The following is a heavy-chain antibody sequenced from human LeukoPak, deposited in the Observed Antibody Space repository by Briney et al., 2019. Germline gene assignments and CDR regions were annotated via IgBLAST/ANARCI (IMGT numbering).Heavy chain of an antibody. D-gene: IGHD2-2*01. CDR2: INHSGST. V-gene: IGHV4-34*01. CDR3: ARDHIVVVPAAGYYYYGMDV. J-gene: IGHJ6*02. CDR1: GGSFSGYY. Sequence: PSETLSLTCAVYGGSFSGYYWSWIRQPPGKGLEWIGEINHSGSTNYNPSLKRRVTISVDTSKNQFSLKLSSVTAADTAVYYCARDHIVVVPAAGYYYYGMDVWGQGTTVTVSS.